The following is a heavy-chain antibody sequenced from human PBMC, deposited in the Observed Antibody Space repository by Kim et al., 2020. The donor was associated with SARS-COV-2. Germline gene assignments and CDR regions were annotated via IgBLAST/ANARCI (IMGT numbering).Heavy chain of an antibody. CDR3: ARDRMDPNWFDP. J-gene: IGHJ5*02. V-gene: IGHV1-69*04. D-gene: IGHD2-2*03. Sequence: NYSQQFQGRVTITADKSTSTAYMELSSLRSEDTAVYYCARDRMDPNWFDPWGQGTLVTVSS.